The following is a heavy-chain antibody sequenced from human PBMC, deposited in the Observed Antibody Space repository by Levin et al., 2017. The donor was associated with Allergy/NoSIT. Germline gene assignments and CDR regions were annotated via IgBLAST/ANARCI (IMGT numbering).Heavy chain of an antibody. CDR2: FSGYGGST. Sequence: GGSLRLSCAASGFTFDNYAMSWVRQAPGKGLEWVSAFSGYGGSTYYADSVKGRFTISRDNSKNTLYLQMSSLRAEDTAVYYCAKDRYSSSWTNYDAFDIWGQGTMVTVSS. J-gene: IGHJ3*02. D-gene: IGHD6-13*01. V-gene: IGHV3-23*01. CDR3: AKDRYSSSWTNYDAFDI. CDR1: GFTFDNYA.